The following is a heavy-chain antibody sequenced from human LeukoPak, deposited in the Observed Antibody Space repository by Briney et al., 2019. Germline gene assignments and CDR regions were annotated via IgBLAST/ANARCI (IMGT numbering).Heavy chain of an antibody. Sequence: SGGSLRLSCAASGFSFSTYWMSWVRQAPGKGLDWVANIKQDESEKYYVDSVKGRFTISRDNTKNSLYLQMNSLRVEDTAVYYCASGRQLGRWGQGTLVTVSS. CDR3: ASGRQLGR. CDR2: IKQDESEK. CDR1: GFSFSTYW. V-gene: IGHV3-7*03. D-gene: IGHD6-13*01. J-gene: IGHJ4*02.